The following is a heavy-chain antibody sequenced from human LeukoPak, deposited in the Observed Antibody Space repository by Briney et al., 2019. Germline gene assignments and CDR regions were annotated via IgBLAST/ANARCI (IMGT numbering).Heavy chain of an antibody. V-gene: IGHV3-23*01. CDR3: ARDQIGSW. CDR1: GASFSGYY. J-gene: IGHJ4*02. Sequence: ETLSLTCAVYGASFSGYYWSWVRQAPGKGLEWVSTISGSGGSTYYADSVKGRFTISRDNSKNTLYLQMNSLRAEDTAVYYCARDQIGSWWGQGTLVIVSS. CDR2: ISGSGGST. D-gene: IGHD6-13*01.